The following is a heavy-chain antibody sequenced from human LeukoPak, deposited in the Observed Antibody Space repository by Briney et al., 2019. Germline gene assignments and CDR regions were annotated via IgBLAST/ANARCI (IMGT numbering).Heavy chain of an antibody. CDR1: GGSISSYY. V-gene: IGHV4-4*07. D-gene: IGHD6-13*01. Sequence: SETLSLTCTVSGGSISSYYWSWIRQPAGKGLEWIGRIYTSGSTNYNPSLKSRVTISVDTSKNQFSLKLSSVTAADTAVYYCAREYTAAGTIDYGMDVWGQGTTVTVSS. J-gene: IGHJ6*02. CDR3: AREYTAAGTIDYGMDV. CDR2: IYTSGST.